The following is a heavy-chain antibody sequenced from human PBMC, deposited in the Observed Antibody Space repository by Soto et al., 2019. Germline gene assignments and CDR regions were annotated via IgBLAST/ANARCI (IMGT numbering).Heavy chain of an antibody. CDR1: GGTFSSYA. D-gene: IGHD3-22*01. CDR2: IIPIFGTA. CDR3: ARDLDYYDSSGYSDY. J-gene: IGHJ4*02. Sequence: QVQLVQSGAEVKRPGSSVKVSCKASGGTFSSYAISWVRQAPGQGLEWMGGIIPIFGTANYAQKFQGRVTITADESTSTVYMELSSLRSEDTAVYYCARDLDYYDSSGYSDYWGQGTLVTVSS. V-gene: IGHV1-69*01.